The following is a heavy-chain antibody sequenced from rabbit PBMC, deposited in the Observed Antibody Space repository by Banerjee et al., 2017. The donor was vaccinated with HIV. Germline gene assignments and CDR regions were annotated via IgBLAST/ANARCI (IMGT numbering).Heavy chain of an antibody. Sequence: QAPGKGLEWIGCINTSSGNTVYATWAKGRFTISKTSWTTVTLQMTSLTVADTATYFCARRDYGTSTYYDLWGPGTLVTVS. CDR2: INTSSGNT. J-gene: IGHJ4*01. D-gene: IGHD8-1*01. CDR3: ARRDYGTSTYYDL. V-gene: IGHV1S40*01.